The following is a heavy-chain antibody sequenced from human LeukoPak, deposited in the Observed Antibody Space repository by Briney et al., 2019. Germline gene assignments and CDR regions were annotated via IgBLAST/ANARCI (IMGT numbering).Heavy chain of an antibody. CDR3: ARDRRGVHDY. V-gene: IGHV3-30-3*01. CDR1: GFTFSSYA. CDR2: ISYDGSNK. Sequence: PGRSLRLSCAASGFTFSSYAMHWARQAPGKGLEWVAVISYDGSNKYYADSVKGRFTISRDNSKNTLYLQMNSLRAEDTALYYCARDRRGVHDYWGQGTLVTVSS. J-gene: IGHJ4*02. D-gene: IGHD1-1*01.